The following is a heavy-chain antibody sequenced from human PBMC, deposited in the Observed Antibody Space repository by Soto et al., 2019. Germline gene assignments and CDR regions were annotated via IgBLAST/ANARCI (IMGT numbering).Heavy chain of an antibody. CDR1: GYTFTDYS. CDR3: ARRHGDPSSAAGFDY. D-gene: IGHD2-15*01. CDR2: IGTYSGRS. Sequence: QIQLVQSGAEVKRPGASVKVSCKASGYTFTDYSISWVRQAPGQGLEWIGWIGTYSGRSDSAQKVRGRLTMTTDTCTTTAYMDLRSLRIDDTAVYYCARRHGDPSSAAGFDYWGQGTLVTVSS. J-gene: IGHJ4*02. V-gene: IGHV1-18*01.